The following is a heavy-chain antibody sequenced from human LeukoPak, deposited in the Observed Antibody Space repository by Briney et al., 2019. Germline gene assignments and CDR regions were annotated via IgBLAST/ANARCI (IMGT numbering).Heavy chain of an antibody. CDR3: ARGTVTTWYFDL. CDR2: IIPMFGAT. V-gene: IGHV1-69*06. D-gene: IGHD4-17*01. CDR1: RCTFSSYT. J-gene: IGHJ2*01. Sequence: ASVKVSCKSSRCTFSSYTISWVRQAPGQGLEWMGGIIPMFGATNYAQRFQGRVTMTADKSTSTVYMKLSSLRSEDTAVYYCARGTVTTWYFDLWGRGALVTVSS.